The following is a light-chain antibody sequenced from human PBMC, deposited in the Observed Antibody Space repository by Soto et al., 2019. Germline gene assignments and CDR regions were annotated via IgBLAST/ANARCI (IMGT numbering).Light chain of an antibody. CDR1: LSIGIN. CDR3: QQRNKWPPVT. J-gene: IGKJ4*01. V-gene: IGKV3-15*01. Sequence: EILLSQSPATLSVSPGERATLSCRVSLSIGINLAWYQQKPGQAPRLLIYFASTRATGIPARFSGSGSGTEFTLTISSLQSEDFAVYYCQQRNKWPPVTFGGGTKVDIK. CDR2: FAS.